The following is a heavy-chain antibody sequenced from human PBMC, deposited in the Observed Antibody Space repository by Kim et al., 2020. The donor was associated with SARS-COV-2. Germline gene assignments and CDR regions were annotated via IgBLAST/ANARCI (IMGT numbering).Heavy chain of an antibody. V-gene: IGHV5-51*01. Sequence: IYSPSFQGQVTISADKSISTSYLQWSSLKASDTAVYYWARFYDSSGYLDYWGQGTLVTVSS. D-gene: IGHD3-22*01. CDR3: ARFYDSSGYLDY. J-gene: IGHJ4*02.